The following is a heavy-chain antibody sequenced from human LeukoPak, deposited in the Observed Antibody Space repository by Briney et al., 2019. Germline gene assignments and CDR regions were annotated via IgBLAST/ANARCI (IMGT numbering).Heavy chain of an antibody. J-gene: IGHJ4*02. D-gene: IGHD3-22*01. V-gene: IGHV3-23*01. CDR2: ISGSGAGT. Sequence: GGSLRLSCAASGFTFTRYPMIWVRQAPGKGLEWVSGISGSGAGTYYADSVKGRFTISRDNSRNTLYLQMNSLRAEDTAVYYCARARYDSSGYYGILDYWGQGTLVTVSS. CDR3: ARARYDSSGYYGILDY. CDR1: GFTFTRYP.